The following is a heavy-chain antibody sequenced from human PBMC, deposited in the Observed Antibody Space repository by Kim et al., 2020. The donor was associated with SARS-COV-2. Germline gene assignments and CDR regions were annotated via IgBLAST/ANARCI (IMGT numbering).Heavy chain of an antibody. CDR1: GFTFGDYA. CDR2: IRSKAYGGTT. J-gene: IGHJ3*02. V-gene: IGHV3-49*03. D-gene: IGHD2-15*01. Sequence: GGSLRLSCPASGFTFGDYAMSWFRQAPGKGLAWVGFIRSKAYGGTTEYAASVKGRFTISRDDSKSIAYLQMKRLKTEDTAVYYCTRSWTPVRPERHDIWGQGTMVTVSS. CDR3: TRSWTPVRPERHDI.